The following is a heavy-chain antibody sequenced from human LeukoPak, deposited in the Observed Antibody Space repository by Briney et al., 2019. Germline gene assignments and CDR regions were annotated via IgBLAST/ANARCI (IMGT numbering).Heavy chain of an antibody. Sequence: SLRLSCAASGFTFSSYEMNWVRQAPGKGLEWVSYISSSGSTIYYADSVKGRFTISRDNAKNSLYLQMNSLRAEDTAVYYCARLPLYYYDSSGYGYWGQGTLVTVSS. CDR3: ARLPLYYYDSSGYGY. CDR2: ISSSGSTI. J-gene: IGHJ4*02. V-gene: IGHV3-48*03. CDR1: GFTFSSYE. D-gene: IGHD3-22*01.